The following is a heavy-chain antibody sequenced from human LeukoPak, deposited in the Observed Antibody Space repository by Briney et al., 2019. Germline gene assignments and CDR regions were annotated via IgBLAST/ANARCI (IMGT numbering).Heavy chain of an antibody. CDR2: ISWNSGSI. CDR1: GFTFDDFA. Sequence: GGSLRLSCAASGFTFDDFAMHWVRQAPGKGLEWVSGISWNSGSIGYADSAKGRFTISRDNAKNSLYLHMNSLTAEDTAMYYCARDWVAGVPLDAFDIWGQGTMVSVSS. CDR3: ARDWVAGVPLDAFDI. D-gene: IGHD3-10*01. J-gene: IGHJ3*02. V-gene: IGHV3-9*01.